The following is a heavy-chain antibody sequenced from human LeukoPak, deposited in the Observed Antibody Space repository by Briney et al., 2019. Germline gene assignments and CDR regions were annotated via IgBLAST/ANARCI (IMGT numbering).Heavy chain of an antibody. CDR1: GFTFSSYA. CDR2: ICGSGSST. D-gene: IGHD3-3*01. CDR3: AKARHYDFWSGEGNFDY. V-gene: IGHV3-23*01. Sequence: GGSLRLSCAASGFTFSSYAMSWVRQAPGEGLEWVSAICGSGSSTYYADSVKGRFTISRDNSKSKLYLQVNSLRNEERAEYYCAKARHYDFWSGEGNFDYWGQGTLVTVSS. J-gene: IGHJ4*02.